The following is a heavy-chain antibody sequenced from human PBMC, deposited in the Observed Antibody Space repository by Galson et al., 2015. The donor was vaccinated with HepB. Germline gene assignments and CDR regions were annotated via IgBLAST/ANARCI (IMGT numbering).Heavy chain of an antibody. Sequence: SVKVSCKASGGAFTNYAFSWVRQAPGQGLEWMGGIIPIFDTTKYAQKFQGRVTITADGSTSTTYMELSSLSSEDSAVYYCASHISLAGLAFYYGMDVWGQGTTVTVSS. V-gene: IGHV1-69*13. CDR3: ASHISLAGLAFYYGMDV. J-gene: IGHJ6*02. CDR1: GGAFTNYA. CDR2: IIPIFDTT. D-gene: IGHD3-3*02.